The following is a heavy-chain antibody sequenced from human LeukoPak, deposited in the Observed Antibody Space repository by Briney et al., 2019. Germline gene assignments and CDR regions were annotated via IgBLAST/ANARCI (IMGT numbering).Heavy chain of an antibody. V-gene: IGHV3-9*01. J-gene: IGHJ3*02. CDR2: ISWNSGSI. Sequence: GGSLRLSCAASGFTFDDYAMHWVRQAPGEGLEWVSGISWNSGSIGYADSVKGRFTISRDNAKNSLYLQMNSLRAEDTALYYCAKDKGENSDAFDIWGQGTMVTVSS. D-gene: IGHD2-21*01. CDR3: AKDKGENSDAFDI. CDR1: GFTFDDYA.